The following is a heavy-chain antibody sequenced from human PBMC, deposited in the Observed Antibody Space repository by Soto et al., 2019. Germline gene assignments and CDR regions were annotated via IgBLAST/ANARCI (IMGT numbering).Heavy chain of an antibody. J-gene: IGHJ4*02. CDR2: INAGNGNT. CDR3: ARPRTDHEYYFDY. Sequence: VASGKCSCKASGYTFTSYAMHWVRQAPGQRLEWMGWINAGNGNTKYSQKFQGRVTITRDTSASTAYMELSSLRSEDTAVYYCARPRTDHEYYFDYWGQGTLVTVSS. CDR1: GYTFTSYA. V-gene: IGHV1-3*01. D-gene: IGHD4-17*01.